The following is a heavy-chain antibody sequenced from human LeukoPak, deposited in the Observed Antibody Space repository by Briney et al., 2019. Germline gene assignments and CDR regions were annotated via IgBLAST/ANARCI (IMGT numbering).Heavy chain of an antibody. CDR3: ASYSGTYSAFEI. CDR2: IFYNGGP. J-gene: IGHJ3*02. V-gene: IGHV4-39*07. Sequence: SSETLSLTCTASGDSTTNSNYYWGWVRQSPGRGLEWLGNIFYNGGPYYNPSFKSRVAISVDTSKNHFSLTLNAVTAADTAVYYCASYSGTYSAFEIWGQGTPVTVSS. D-gene: IGHD1-26*01. CDR1: GDSTTNSNYY.